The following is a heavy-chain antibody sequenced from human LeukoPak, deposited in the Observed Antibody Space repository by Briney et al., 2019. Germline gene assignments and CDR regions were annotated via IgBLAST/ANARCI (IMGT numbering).Heavy chain of an antibody. V-gene: IGHV3-23*01. CDR1: GFTFSSYA. Sequence: PGGSLRLSCAASGFTFSSYAMSWVRQAPGKGLEWVSAVSGSGGTTYYADSVKGQFTISRDNSKNTLYLQMNGLRAEDTAVYYCAEAWGEILFSYYYYMDVWGKGTTVTVSS. CDR2: VSGSGGTT. J-gene: IGHJ6*03. CDR3: AEAWGEILFSYYYYMDV. D-gene: IGHD1-26*01.